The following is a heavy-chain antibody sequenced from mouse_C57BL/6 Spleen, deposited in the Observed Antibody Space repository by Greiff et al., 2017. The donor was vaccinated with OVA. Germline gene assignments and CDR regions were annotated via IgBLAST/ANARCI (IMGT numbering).Heavy chain of an antibody. CDR1: GFTFSDYG. CDR3: ARIYYDYDEGYYYAMDY. J-gene: IGHJ4*01. V-gene: IGHV5-17*01. CDR2: ISSGSSTI. Sequence: DVMLVESGGGLVKPGGSLKLSCAASGFTFSDYGMHWVRQAPEKGLEWVAYISSGSSTIYYADTVKGRFTLSRDNAKNTLFLQMTSLRSEDTAMYYCARIYYDYDEGYYYAMDYWGQGTSVTVSS. D-gene: IGHD2-4*01.